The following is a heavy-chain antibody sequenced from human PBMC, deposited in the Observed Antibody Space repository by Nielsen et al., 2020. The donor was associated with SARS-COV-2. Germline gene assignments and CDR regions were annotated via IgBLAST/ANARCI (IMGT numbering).Heavy chain of an antibody. Sequence: GSLRLSCAVYGGSFSGYYWSWIRQPPGKGLEWIGEINHSGSTNYNPSLKSRVTISVDTSKNQFSLKLSSVTAADTAVYYCARGRIVVVPAARFDPWGQGTLVTVSS. CDR1: GGSFSGYY. J-gene: IGHJ5*02. CDR2: INHSGST. CDR3: ARGRIVVVPAARFDP. D-gene: IGHD2-2*01. V-gene: IGHV4-34*01.